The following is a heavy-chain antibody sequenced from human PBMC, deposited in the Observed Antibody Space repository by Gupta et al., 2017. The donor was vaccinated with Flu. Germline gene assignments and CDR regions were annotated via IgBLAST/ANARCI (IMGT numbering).Heavy chain of an antibody. Sequence: QVQLVESGGGVVQPGRSLRLSCAASGFTFSSYGMHWVRQAPGKGLEWVAVIWYDGSNKYYADSVKGRFTISRDNSKNTLYLQMNSLRAEDTAVYYCASNGGGDSSGYTIDYWGQGTLVTVSS. CDR2: IWYDGSNK. J-gene: IGHJ4*02. CDR1: GFTFSSYG. D-gene: IGHD3-22*01. CDR3: ASNGGGDSSGYTIDY. V-gene: IGHV3-33*01.